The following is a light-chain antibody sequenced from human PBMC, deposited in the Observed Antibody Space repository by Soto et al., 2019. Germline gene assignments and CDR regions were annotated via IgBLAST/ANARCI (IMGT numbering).Light chain of an antibody. CDR2: EVN. Sequence: QSALTQPRSVSGSPGQSVTISCTATGSDVGDSSHVSWYQLHPGKAPKLMIYEVNNRPSGVPDRFSGSKSGSTASLTISGLQAEDEGDYYCQSYDSTLSARYVFGTGTKLTVL. CDR1: GSDVGDSSH. J-gene: IGLJ1*01. CDR3: QSYDSTLSARYV. V-gene: IGLV2-11*01.